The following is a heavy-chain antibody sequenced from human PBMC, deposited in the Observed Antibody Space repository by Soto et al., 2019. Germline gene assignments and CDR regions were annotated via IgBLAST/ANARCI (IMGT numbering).Heavy chain of an antibody. V-gene: IGHV3-74*01. Sequence: GGSLRLSCAASGFTFGNYWMHWVRQAPGRGLEWVSRMNSDGSTTNYADSVKGRFTVSRDNAKNTLYLQMNSLRAEDTAVYYCATAEVDYWGPGTLVTVSS. CDR3: ATAEVDY. CDR1: GFTFGNYW. CDR2: MNSDGSTT. J-gene: IGHJ4*02.